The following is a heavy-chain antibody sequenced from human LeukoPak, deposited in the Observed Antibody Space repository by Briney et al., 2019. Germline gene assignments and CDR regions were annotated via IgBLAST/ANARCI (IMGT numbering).Heavy chain of an antibody. Sequence: SVKVSCKASGGTFSSYAISWVRQAPGQGLEWMGGIIPIFGTANYAQKFQGRVTITADESTSTTYMELSSLRSEDTAVYYCATGLGYCSSTSCPRVAYWGQGTLVTVSS. CDR3: ATGLGYCSSTSCPRVAY. D-gene: IGHD2-2*01. V-gene: IGHV1-69*13. CDR2: IIPIFGTA. J-gene: IGHJ4*02. CDR1: GGTFSSYA.